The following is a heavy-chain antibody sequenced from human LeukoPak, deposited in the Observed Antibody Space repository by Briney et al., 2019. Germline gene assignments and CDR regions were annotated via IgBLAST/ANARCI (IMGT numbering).Heavy chain of an antibody. Sequence: ASVKVPCKASGYSVTTYGIAWVRQASGRGLEWMGWISFYTGNTKYAQKYQGRVTMTTDTSTSTAYMELRSLRSDDTAVYYCARGVSARWVDYWGQGTLVTVSS. CDR1: GYSVTTYG. D-gene: IGHD4/OR15-4a*01. CDR2: ISFYTGNT. J-gene: IGHJ4*02. CDR3: ARGVSARWVDY. V-gene: IGHV1-18*01.